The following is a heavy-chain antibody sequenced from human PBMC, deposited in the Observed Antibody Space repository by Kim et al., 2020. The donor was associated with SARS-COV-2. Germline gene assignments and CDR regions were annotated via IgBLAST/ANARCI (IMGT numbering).Heavy chain of an antibody. J-gene: IGHJ4*02. CDR3: ATHWGSDWQSLQYFDS. CDR1: GGSIRSSNSY. CDR2: MHYTGST. Sequence: SETLSLTCTVSGGSIRSSNSYCAWIRQSPGRGLEWIGSMHYTGSTFYNPSLKSRISISVDTSKNQFSLRLDSVTAADTAAYYCATHWGSDWQSLQYFDSWGLGALVAVSS. D-gene: IGHD6-19*01. V-gene: IGHV4-39*01.